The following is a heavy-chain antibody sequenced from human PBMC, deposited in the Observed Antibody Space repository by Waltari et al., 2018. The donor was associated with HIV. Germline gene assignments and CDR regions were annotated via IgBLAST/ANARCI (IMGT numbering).Heavy chain of an antibody. D-gene: IGHD2-8*01. CDR1: GFTFRSYW. J-gene: IGHJ3*02. CDR3: ARMGLMVYAIGAFDI. CDR2: IKQDRSEK. Sequence: EVQLEESGGGLVQPGGSLRLSCAVSGFTFRSYWMSWVRQAPGKGLEGVANIKQDRSEKHYVDSVKGRFTISRDNAKKSLYLQMNSLRAEDTAVYYCARMGLMVYAIGAFDIWGQGTWSPSLQ. V-gene: IGHV3-7*01.